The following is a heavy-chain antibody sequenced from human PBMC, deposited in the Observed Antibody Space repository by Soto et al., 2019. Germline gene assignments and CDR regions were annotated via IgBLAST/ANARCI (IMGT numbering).Heavy chain of an antibody. V-gene: IGHV3-7*01. CDR2: IKQDGSEK. Sequence: GESLKISCVASGFTFRNYALSWVRQAPGKGLEWVANIKQDGSEKYYVDSVKGRFTISRDNAKNSLYLQMNSLRAEDTAVYYCARDLSSGWYLEYYYGMDVWGQGTTVTVSS. CDR3: ARDLSSGWYLEYYYGMDV. J-gene: IGHJ6*02. D-gene: IGHD6-19*01. CDR1: GFTFRNYA.